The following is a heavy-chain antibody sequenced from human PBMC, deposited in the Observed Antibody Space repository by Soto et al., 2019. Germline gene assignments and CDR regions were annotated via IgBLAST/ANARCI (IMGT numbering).Heavy chain of an antibody. D-gene: IGHD2-15*01. Sequence: GGSLRLSCAASGFNFSSYGMHWVRQAPGKGLEWVAVIWYDGSNKYYADSVKGRFTISRDNSKNTLYLQMNSLRAEDTAVYYCARERYCSGGSCLGYYYYGMDVWGQGTTVTVSS. V-gene: IGHV3-33*01. CDR1: GFNFSSYG. CDR3: ARERYCSGGSCLGYYYYGMDV. CDR2: IWYDGSNK. J-gene: IGHJ6*02.